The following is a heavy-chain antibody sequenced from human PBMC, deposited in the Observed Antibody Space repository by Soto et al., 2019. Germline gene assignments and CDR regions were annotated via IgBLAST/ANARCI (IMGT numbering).Heavy chain of an antibody. Sequence: GGSLRLSCAASGFTVSSNYMSWVRQAPGKGLEWVSVIYSGGSTYYGESGKGRFTIARDNSRNTLYLQMNNQRAEDTTIYCCARATELSSSWYANYYYYFDVWGKGTTVTVSS. V-gene: IGHV3-66*02. CDR3: ARATELSSSWYANYYYYFDV. J-gene: IGHJ6*03. CDR1: GFTVSSNY. CDR2: IYSGGST. D-gene: IGHD6-13*01.